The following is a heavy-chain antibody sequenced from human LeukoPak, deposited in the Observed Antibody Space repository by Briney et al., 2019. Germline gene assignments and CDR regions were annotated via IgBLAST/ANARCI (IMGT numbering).Heavy chain of an antibody. CDR1: GFTFSSYW. CDR3: STGSGHAFDI. J-gene: IGHJ3*02. CDR2: INSDGSST. Sequence: GGSLRLSCAASGFTFSSYWMHWVRQVPGKGLVWVSRINSDGSSTSYADSVKGRFTISRDNAKNTLYMQMNSLRAEDTAVYYCSTGSGHAFDIWGRGTMGTVSS. V-gene: IGHV3-74*01. D-gene: IGHD3-10*01.